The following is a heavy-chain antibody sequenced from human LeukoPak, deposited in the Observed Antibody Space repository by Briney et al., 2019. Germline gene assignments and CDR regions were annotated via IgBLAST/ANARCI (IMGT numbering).Heavy chain of an antibody. CDR1: GFTFSSYA. J-gene: IGHJ4*02. Sequence: GGSLRLSCAASGFTFSSYAMSWVRQAPGKGLEWVGRIKSKTDGGTTDYAAPVKGRFTISRDDSKNTLYLQMNSLTTEDTAVYFCAHRDTTMVRVDYWGQGTLVTVSS. CDR3: AHRDTTMVRVDY. CDR2: IKSKTDGGTT. V-gene: IGHV3-15*01. D-gene: IGHD5-18*01.